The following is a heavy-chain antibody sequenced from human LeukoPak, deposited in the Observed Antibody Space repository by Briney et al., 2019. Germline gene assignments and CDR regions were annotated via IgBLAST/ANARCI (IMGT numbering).Heavy chain of an antibody. CDR3: ARDTSSSSSWYFDY. J-gene: IGHJ4*02. CDR2: ISYDGSNK. Sequence: GRSLRLSCAASGFTFSIYAMHWVRQAPGKGLEWVAVISYDGSNKYYADSVKGRFTISRDNSKNTLYLQMNSLRAEDTAVYYCARDTSSSSSWYFDYWGQGTLVTVSS. D-gene: IGHD6-13*01. V-gene: IGHV3-30-3*01. CDR1: GFTFSIYA.